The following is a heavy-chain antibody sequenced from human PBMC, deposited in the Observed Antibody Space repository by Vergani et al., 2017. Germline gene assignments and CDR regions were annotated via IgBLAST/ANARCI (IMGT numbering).Heavy chain of an antibody. Sequence: QVQLVQSGTEVRKPGASVKLSCKTSGYTFTRYYMHCVRQAPGQGLEWMGIINPSGGSTRYAQKFQGRVTMTRDTSTSTVYMELSSLRSEDTAVYYCARTPGCGDLEYFDYWGQGTLVSVAS. CDR1: GYTFTRYY. J-gene: IGHJ4*02. V-gene: IGHV1-46*03. CDR3: ARTPGCGDLEYFDY. D-gene: IGHD4-17*01. CDR2: INPSGGST.